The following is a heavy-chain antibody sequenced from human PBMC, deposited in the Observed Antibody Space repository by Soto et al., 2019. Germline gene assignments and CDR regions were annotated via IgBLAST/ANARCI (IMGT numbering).Heavy chain of an antibody. CDR3: AVSRGYDTGGYYWFHSMDA. D-gene: IGHD3-22*01. CDR2: ISTSSSYI. CDR1: GLTFTSYT. V-gene: IGHV3-21*01. Sequence: GGSLRLSCAASGLTFTSYTVNWVRQAPGKGLEWVASISTSSSYIHYAASVEGRVAISRDNSKNLVFLRMNNLRAEDTALYYCAVSRGYDTGGYYWFHSMDAWGQGTTVTVS. J-gene: IGHJ6*02.